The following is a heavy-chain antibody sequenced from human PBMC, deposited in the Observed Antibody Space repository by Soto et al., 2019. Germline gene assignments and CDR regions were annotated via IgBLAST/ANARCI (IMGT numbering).Heavy chain of an antibody. CDR3: ATWHLQEHAYDI. Sequence: DVQLVASGGALIQPGESLRLSCAAFGFTVSGKKYVAWVRQAPGKGLEWVSGFYDLDGTYSADSVKGRFTTSSDSSRTTVYLQMNDLRPDDTAVYSCATWHLQEHAYDIWGQGTTVTVSS. CDR2: FYDLDGT. CDR1: GFTVSGKKY. J-gene: IGHJ3*02. V-gene: IGHV3-53*01. D-gene: IGHD1-1*01.